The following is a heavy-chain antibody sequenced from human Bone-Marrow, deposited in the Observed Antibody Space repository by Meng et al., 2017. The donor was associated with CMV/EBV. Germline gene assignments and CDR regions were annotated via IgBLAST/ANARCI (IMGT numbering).Heavy chain of an antibody. J-gene: IGHJ4*02. Sequence: GEPLKIPSAASGFTFDDYGMSWVRQAPGKGLEWVSGINWNGGSTGYADSVKGRFTISRDNAKNSLYLQMNSLRAEDTALYYCARAARMTTVTRAYLGYWGQGTLVTVSS. CDR2: INWNGGST. V-gene: IGHV3-20*03. CDR1: GFTFDDYG. CDR3: ARAARMTTVTRAYLGY. D-gene: IGHD4-11*01.